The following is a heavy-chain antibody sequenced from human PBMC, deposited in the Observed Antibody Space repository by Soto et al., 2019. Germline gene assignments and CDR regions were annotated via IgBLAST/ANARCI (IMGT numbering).Heavy chain of an antibody. CDR3: ARINDWLKYFDV. CDR2: INQGGSGR. CDR1: EFTFSTYG. D-gene: IGHD3-9*01. Sequence: XGSLRRTCAASEFTFSTYGVSWVRQAPGKGLEWVANINQGGSGRFYLDSVRGRFTISRDNANNSLFLQLNSLRAEDTAVYYCARINDWLKYFDVWGQGTLVTVSS. J-gene: IGHJ4*02. V-gene: IGHV3-7*01.